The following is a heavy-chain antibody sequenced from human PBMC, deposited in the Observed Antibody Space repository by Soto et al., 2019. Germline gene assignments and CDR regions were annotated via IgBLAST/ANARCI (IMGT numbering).Heavy chain of an antibody. Sequence: GGSLRLSCAASGFTFISYAMIFFRHSPLKGLEWVSAISGSGGSTYYADSVKGRFTISRDNSKNTLYLQMNSLRAEDTAVYYCAKDPDYYDSSGYYPSSDYWGQGTLVTVSS. D-gene: IGHD3-22*01. CDR3: AKDPDYYDSSGYYPSSDY. CDR1: GFTFISYA. J-gene: IGHJ4*02. V-gene: IGHV3-23*01. CDR2: ISGSGGST.